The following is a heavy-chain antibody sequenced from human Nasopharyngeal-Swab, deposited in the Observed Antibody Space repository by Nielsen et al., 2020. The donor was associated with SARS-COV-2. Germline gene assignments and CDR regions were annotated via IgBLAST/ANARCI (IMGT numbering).Heavy chain of an antibody. CDR2: ITGSGIST. CDR3: ATGSTTVVTPEYYYYMDV. D-gene: IGHD4-23*01. CDR1: GFTLSSCA. Sequence: GGSLRLSCAASGFTLSSCAMSWVRQAPGKGLEWVSAITGSGISTYYADSVKGRLTISRNTSKNILYLQMNSLRAEDTAVYYCATGSTTVVTPEYYYYMDVWGKGTTVTVSS. V-gene: IGHV3-23*01. J-gene: IGHJ6*03.